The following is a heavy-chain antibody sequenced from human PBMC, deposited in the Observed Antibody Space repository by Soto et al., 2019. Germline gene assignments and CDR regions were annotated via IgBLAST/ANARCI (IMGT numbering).Heavy chain of an antibody. Sequence: GGSLRLSCAASGFTVSSNYMSWVRQAPGKGLEWVSVIYSGGSAYYADSVKGRFTISRDNSKNTLYLQMNSLRAEDTAVYYCARVYYYDSSVSYWGQGTLVTVSS. J-gene: IGHJ4*02. CDR1: GFTVSSNY. CDR2: IYSGGSA. D-gene: IGHD3-22*01. V-gene: IGHV3-66*01. CDR3: ARVYYYDSSVSY.